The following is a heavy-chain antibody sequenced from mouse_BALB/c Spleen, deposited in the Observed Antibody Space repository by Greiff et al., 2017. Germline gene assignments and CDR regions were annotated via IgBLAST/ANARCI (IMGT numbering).Heavy chain of an antibody. CDR3: ASYYSGWSAY. D-gene: IGHD1-1*01. J-gene: IGHJ3*01. V-gene: IGHV2-9*02. Sequence: QVQLKESGPGLVAPSQSLSITCTVSGFSLTSYGVHWVRQPPGKGLEWLGVIWAGGSTNYNSALMSRLSISKDNSKSQVFLKMNSLQTDDTAMYYCASYYSGWSAYWGQGTLVTVSA. CDR1: GFSLTSYG. CDR2: IWAGGST.